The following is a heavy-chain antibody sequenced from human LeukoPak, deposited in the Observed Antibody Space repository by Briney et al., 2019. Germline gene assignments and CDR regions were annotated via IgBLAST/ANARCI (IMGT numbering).Heavy chain of an antibody. D-gene: IGHD6-13*01. CDR2: IYHSGST. CDR1: GYSISSGYY. Sequence: SETLSLTCAVSGYSISSGYYWGWIRQPPGKGLEWIGSIYHSGSTYYNPSLKSRVTISVDTSKNQFSLKLSSVTAADTAVYYCARAGAAPGTEDWYFDLWGRGTLVTVSS. V-gene: IGHV4-38-2*01. CDR3: ARAGAAPGTEDWYFDL. J-gene: IGHJ2*01.